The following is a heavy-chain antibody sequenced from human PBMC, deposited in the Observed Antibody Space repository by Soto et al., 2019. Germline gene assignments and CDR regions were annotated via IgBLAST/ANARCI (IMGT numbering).Heavy chain of an antibody. J-gene: IGHJ1*01. CDR1: GFTFSSYA. D-gene: IGHD3-16*01. Sequence: GGSMRLSCAASGFTFSSYAMHWVRQAPGKGLEWVAVISYDGSNKYYADSVKGRFTISRDNSKNTLYLQMNSLRAEDTSAYYCERAPGTLVPGHFHLWRKGTRVTVDS. CDR3: ERAPGTLVPGHFHL. CDR2: ISYDGSNK. V-gene: IGHV3-30-3*01.